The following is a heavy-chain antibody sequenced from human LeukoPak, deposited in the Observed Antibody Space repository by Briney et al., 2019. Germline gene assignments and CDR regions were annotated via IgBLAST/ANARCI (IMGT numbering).Heavy chain of an antibody. Sequence: AGGSLRLSCAASGFTFSSYSMNWVRQAPGKGLEWVSSISSSSSYIYYADSVKGRFTISRDNAKNSLYLQMNSLRAEDTALYYCARGRAAAGSYYFDYWGQGTLVTVSS. CDR2: ISSSSSYI. V-gene: IGHV3-21*04. CDR3: ARGRAAAGSYYFDY. J-gene: IGHJ4*02. CDR1: GFTFSSYS. D-gene: IGHD6-13*01.